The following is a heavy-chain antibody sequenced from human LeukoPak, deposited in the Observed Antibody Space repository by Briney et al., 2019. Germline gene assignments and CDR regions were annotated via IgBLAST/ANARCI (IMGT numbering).Heavy chain of an antibody. D-gene: IGHD3/OR15-3a*01. CDR3: AKDGLGWASPTTGGTNWFDP. J-gene: IGHJ5*02. Sequence: PGRSLRLSCAASGFTFSSYAMHWVRQAPGKGLEWVAVISYDGSNKYYADSVKGRFTISRDNSKNTLYLQMNSLRAEDTAVYYCAKDGLGWASPTTGGTNWFDPWGQGTLVTVSS. CDR2: ISYDGSNK. V-gene: IGHV3-30-3*01. CDR1: GFTFSSYA.